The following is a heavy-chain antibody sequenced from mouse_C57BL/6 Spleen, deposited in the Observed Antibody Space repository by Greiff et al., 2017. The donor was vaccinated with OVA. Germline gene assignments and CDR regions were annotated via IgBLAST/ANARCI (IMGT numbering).Heavy chain of an antibody. CDR3: ARKGDYYGSSYWFAY. Sequence: QVQLQQSGAELVMPGASVKLSCKASGYTFTSYWMHWVKQRPGQGLEWIREIDPSDSYTNYNQKFKGKSTLTVDKSSSTAYMQLSSLTSEDSAVYYCARKGDYYGSSYWFAYWGQGTLVTVSA. CDR2: IDPSDSYT. CDR1: GYTFTSYW. V-gene: IGHV1-69*01. J-gene: IGHJ3*01. D-gene: IGHD1-1*01.